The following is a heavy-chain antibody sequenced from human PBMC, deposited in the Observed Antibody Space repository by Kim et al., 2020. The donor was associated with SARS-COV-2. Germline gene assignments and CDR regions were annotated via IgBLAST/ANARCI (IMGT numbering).Heavy chain of an antibody. Sequence: GGSLRLYCAASGFTFSNYGMHWVRQAPGRGLEWVAVIWYDGSNKYYADSVKGRFTVSRDNSRNTLYLQMNSLRVEDTAVYYCARDISSWYFDYWGQGTLV. D-gene: IGHD6-13*01. CDR3: ARDISSWYFDY. J-gene: IGHJ4*02. CDR2: IWYDGSNK. V-gene: IGHV3-33*01. CDR1: GFTFSNYG.